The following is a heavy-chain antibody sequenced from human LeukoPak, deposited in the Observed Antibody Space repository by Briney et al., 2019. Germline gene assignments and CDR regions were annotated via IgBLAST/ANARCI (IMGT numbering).Heavy chain of an antibody. CDR3: ARQGSFSGYAPTAIDY. CDR1: GYSFTSYW. V-gene: IGHV5-51*01. CDR2: IYPGDSDT. J-gene: IGHJ4*02. D-gene: IGHD5-12*01. Sequence: GESLKISCKGSGYSFTSYWIGWVRQMPGKGLEWMGIIYPGDSDTRYSPSLQGQVTISADKSISTAYLQWSSLKASDTAMYYCARQGSFSGYAPTAIDYWGQGTLVTVSS.